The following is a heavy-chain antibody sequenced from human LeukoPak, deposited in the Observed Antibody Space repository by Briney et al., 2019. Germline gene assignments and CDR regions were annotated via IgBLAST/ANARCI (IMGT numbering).Heavy chain of an antibody. CDR2: INREGINT. CDR1: APTFSSYA. Sequence: GRSLTLSWAPAAPTFSSYAMSSVRHAPRNWLEWVSRINREGINTSYADSVKGRFTISRDNAKNTLNLQMNSLRAEETAVYYCARDLGQYYDTSDNWFDPWGQGTLVTVSS. CDR3: ARDLGQYYDTSDNWFDP. V-gene: IGHV3-74*01. D-gene: IGHD3-22*01. J-gene: IGHJ5*02.